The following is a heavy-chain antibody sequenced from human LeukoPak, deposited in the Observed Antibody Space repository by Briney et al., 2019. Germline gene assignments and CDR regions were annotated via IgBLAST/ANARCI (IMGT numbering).Heavy chain of an antibody. V-gene: IGHV4-59*01. J-gene: IGHJ3*02. CDR3: ARDPHYGDILNDPFDI. Sequence: SETLSLTCTVSGGSISSYYWSWIRQPPGKGLEWIGYIYYSGSTKYSPSLKSRVTISVDTSKNQFSLKLSSVTAADTAVYYCARDPHYGDILNDPFDIWGQGTMVTVSS. CDR1: GGSISSYY. CDR2: IYYSGST. D-gene: IGHD4-17*01.